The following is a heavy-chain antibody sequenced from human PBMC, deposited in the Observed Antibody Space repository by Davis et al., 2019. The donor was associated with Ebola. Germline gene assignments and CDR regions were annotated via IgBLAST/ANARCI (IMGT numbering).Heavy chain of an antibody. V-gene: IGHV1-46*03. CDR2: INPSGGST. Sequence: ASVQVSCKASGYTFTSYYMHWVRQAPGQGLEWMGIINPSGGSTSYAQKFQGRVTMTRDTSTSTVYMELSSLRSEDTAVYYCARELIVIMAAAGTGAGDYYYYGMDVWGQGTTVTVSS. J-gene: IGHJ6*02. CDR3: ARELIVIMAAAGTGAGDYYYYGMDV. CDR1: GYTFTSYY. D-gene: IGHD6-13*01.